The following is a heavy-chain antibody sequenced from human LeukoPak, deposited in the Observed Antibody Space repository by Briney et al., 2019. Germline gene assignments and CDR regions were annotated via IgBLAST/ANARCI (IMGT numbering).Heavy chain of an antibody. CDR1: GGSFSDYY. V-gene: IGHV4-34*01. J-gene: IGHJ4*02. CDR3: ARRYSNSWFNY. CDR2: INHSGST. Sequence: SETLSLTCGVYGGSFSDYYWTWIRQPPGKGLEWIGEINHSGSTNYNPSLKSRVTISVDTSKNQFSLKLSSLTAADTAVYYCARRYSNSWFNYWGQGTLVTVSS. D-gene: IGHD6-13*01.